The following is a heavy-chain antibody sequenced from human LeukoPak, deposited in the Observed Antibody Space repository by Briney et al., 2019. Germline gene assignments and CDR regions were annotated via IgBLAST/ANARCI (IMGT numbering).Heavy chain of an antibody. Sequence: SETLSLTCTVSGGSISSYYWSWIRQPPGKGLEWIGYIYYSGSTNYNPSLKSRVTISVDTSKNQFSLKLSSVTAADTAVYYCARGGNCGGDCYAPDAFDIWGQGTRVTVSS. CDR1: GGSISSYY. J-gene: IGHJ3*02. CDR3: ARGGNCGGDCYAPDAFDI. CDR2: IYYSGST. D-gene: IGHD2-21*02. V-gene: IGHV4-59*08.